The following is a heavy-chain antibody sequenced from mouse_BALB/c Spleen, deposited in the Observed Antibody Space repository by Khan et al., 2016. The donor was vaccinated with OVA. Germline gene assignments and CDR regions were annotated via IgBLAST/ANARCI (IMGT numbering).Heavy chain of an antibody. D-gene: IGHD1-1*01. CDR1: GYSFTRYF. CDR2: INPHIGET. V-gene: IGHV1-20*02. J-gene: IGHJ2*01. CDR3: TRIYRSDFDY. Sequence: VQLQQSGPELVRPGASVKISCKASGYSFTRYFMNWVMQSHGKSLEWIGRINPHIGETFYNQRFKDKATLTVDESSSTAHMELRSLASEDSAVYYCTRIYRSDFDYWGQGTTLTVSS.